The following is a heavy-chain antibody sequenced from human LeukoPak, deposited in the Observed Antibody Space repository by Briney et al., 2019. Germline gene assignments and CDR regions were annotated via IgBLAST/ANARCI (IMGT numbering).Heavy chain of an antibody. CDR1: GFTFSTYA. D-gene: IGHD4-23*01. J-gene: IGHJ4*02. V-gene: IGHV3-30*04. CDR3: ARAEGYGGELDS. CDR2: IPYDGSNK. Sequence: GGSLRLSCAASGFTFSTYAMHWVRQAPGKGLEWVAVIPYDGSNKYYADSVKGRFTISRENTKNRLYLQMNSLRAEDTAVYYCARAEGYGGELDSWGQGTLVTVSS.